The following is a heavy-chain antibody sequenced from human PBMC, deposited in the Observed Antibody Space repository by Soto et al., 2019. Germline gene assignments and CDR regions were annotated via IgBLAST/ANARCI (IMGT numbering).Heavy chain of an antibody. CDR3: GRLLDSGGWYGY. D-gene: IGHD6-19*01. J-gene: IGHJ4*02. CDR1: GGSISSYY. Sequence: PSETLCLTSTVAGGSISSYYWSWIRQPPGKGLEWIGYIYYSGSTNYNPSLKSRVTISVDTSKNQFSLKLSSVTAADTALYYCGRLLDSGGWYGYWGQGTLVTVSS. CDR2: IYYSGST. V-gene: IGHV4-59*08.